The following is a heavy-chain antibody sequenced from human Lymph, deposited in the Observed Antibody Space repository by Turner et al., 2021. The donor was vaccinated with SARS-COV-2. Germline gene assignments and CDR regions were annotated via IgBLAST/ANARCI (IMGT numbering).Heavy chain of an antibody. CDR2: INPNSGGT. J-gene: IGHJ6*02. CDR3: ARDVERYNDFWSVYSGGYGLDV. D-gene: IGHD3-3*01. V-gene: IGHV1-2*02. CDR1: GYTFPGYY. Sequence: QVQLVQSGAEVKKPGASVKVSCKSSGYTFPGYYMHWVRPAPGQGLEWMGWINPNSGGTNYAQKFQGRVTMTRDTSISTAYMELSRLRSDDTAVYYCARDVERYNDFWSVYSGGYGLDVWGQGTTVTVSS.